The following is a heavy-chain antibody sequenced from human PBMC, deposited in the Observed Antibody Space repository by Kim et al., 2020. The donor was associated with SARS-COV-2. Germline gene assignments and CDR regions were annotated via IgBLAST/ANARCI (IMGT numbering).Heavy chain of an antibody. CDR3: ARDGDDSNV. D-gene: IGHD3-22*01. Sequence: GNPTYAQGFTGRFVFSLDTSVSTAYLQISSLKAEDTAVYYCARDGDDSNVWGQGTTVTVSS. V-gene: IGHV7-4-1*02. J-gene: IGHJ6*02. CDR2: GNP.